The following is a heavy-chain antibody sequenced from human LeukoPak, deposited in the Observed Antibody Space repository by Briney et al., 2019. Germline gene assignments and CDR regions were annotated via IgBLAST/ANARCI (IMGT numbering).Heavy chain of an antibody. CDR1: GFTFSDYY. CDR3: ARDSGSYFMWFDP. J-gene: IGHJ5*02. Sequence: KPGGSLRLSCAASGFTFSDYYMSWIRQAPGKGLGWVSYISSSGSTIYYADSVKGRFTISRDNAKNSLYLQMNSLRAEDTAVYYCARDSGSYFMWFDPWGQGTLVTVSS. CDR2: ISSSGSTI. V-gene: IGHV3-11*01. D-gene: IGHD1-26*01.